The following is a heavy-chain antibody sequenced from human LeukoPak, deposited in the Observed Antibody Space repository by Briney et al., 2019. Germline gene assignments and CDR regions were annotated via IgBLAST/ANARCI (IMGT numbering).Heavy chain of an antibody. D-gene: IGHD3-22*01. V-gene: IGHV3-23*01. CDR2: ISASGGST. Sequence: PGGSLRLSCAASGFTFSSSAMSWVRQVPGKGLEWVSGISASGGSTYYADSVRGRFTISRDNSKNTLYLQMNSLRAEDTAIYYCAKDRSDYSSCDYWGQGTLVTVSS. CDR1: GFTFSSSA. CDR3: AKDRSDYSSCDY. J-gene: IGHJ4*02.